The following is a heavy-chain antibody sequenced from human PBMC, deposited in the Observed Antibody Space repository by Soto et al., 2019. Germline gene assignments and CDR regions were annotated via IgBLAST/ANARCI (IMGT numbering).Heavy chain of an antibody. V-gene: IGHV4-39*01. D-gene: IGHD1-20*01. CDR1: GASISGSYYY. J-gene: IGHJ4*02. CDR3: ATSQKGYNWNYFDH. Sequence: SETLSLTCAVSGASISGSYYYWAWLRQSPGRGPEWIGSVFYTGFTSYNPSLESRVSVSVDTSKSQFSLKLSAVTAADTAVYYCATSQKGYNWNYFDHWGQGALVTVSS. CDR2: VFYTGFT.